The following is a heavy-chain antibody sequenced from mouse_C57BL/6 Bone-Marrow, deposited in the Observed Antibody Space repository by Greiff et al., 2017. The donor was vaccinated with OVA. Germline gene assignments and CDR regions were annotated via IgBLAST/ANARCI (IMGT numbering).Heavy chain of an antibody. Sequence: VHLVESGGDLVKPGGSLKLSCAASGFTFSSYGMSWVRQTPDKRLEWVATISSGGSYTYYPDSVKGRFTISRDNAKNTLYLQMSSLKSEDTAMYYCARHGAVVAFDYWGQGTTLTVSS. V-gene: IGHV5-6*01. D-gene: IGHD1-1*01. CDR1: GFTFSSYG. CDR2: ISSGGSYT. CDR3: ARHGAVVAFDY. J-gene: IGHJ2*01.